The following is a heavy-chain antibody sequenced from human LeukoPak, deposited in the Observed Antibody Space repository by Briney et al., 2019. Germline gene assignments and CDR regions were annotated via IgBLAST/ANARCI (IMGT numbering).Heavy chain of an antibody. D-gene: IGHD3-10*01. CDR2: IYYSGSP. Sequence: PSETLSLTCTVSGGSISSSSYYWGWIRQPPGKGLEWIGNIYYSGSPYYNPSLKSRVTISVDTSKNHFSLKLSSVTAADTAVYYCARFMVRGVINDYWGQGTLVTVSS. V-gene: IGHV4-39*07. J-gene: IGHJ4*02. CDR3: ARFMVRGVINDY. CDR1: GGSISSSSYY.